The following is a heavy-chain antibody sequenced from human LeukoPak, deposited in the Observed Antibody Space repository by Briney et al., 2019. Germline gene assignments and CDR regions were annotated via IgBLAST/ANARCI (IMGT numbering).Heavy chain of an antibody. D-gene: IGHD7-27*01. CDR1: GFTFSSYS. CDR2: ISSSSSYI. Sequence: GGSLRLSCAASGFTFSSYSMNWVRQAPGKGLEWVSSISSSSSYIYYADSVKGRFTISRDNAKNSLYLQMNSLRAEDTAVYYCARAAELGTNWFDPWGQGALVTVSS. CDR3: ARAAELGTNWFDP. J-gene: IGHJ5*02. V-gene: IGHV3-21*01.